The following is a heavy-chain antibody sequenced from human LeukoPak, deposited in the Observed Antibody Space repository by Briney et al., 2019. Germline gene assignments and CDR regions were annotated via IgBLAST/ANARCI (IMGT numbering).Heavy chain of an antibody. CDR2: ISGSGGST. D-gene: IGHD2-2*03. V-gene: IGHV3-23*01. CDR1: GFTFSSYA. Sequence: PGGSLRLSCAASGFTFSSYAMSRVRQAPGKGLEWVSAISGSGGSTYYADSVKGRFTISRDNSKNTLYLQMNSLRAEDTAVYYCAKSGYCSSTSCYGHYYYYYGMDVWGQGTTVTVSS. CDR3: AKSGYCSSTSCYGHYYYYYGMDV. J-gene: IGHJ6*02.